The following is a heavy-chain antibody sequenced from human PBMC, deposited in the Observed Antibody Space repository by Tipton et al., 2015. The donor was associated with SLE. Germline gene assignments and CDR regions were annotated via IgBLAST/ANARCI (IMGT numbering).Heavy chain of an antibody. Sequence: TLSLTCTVSGGSISSSSYYWGWIRQPPGKGLEWIGYIYYREGTNYSPSLKSRVTISLDAPKNQLSLKVSSVTAADTAVYYCARVALRVWFNRFDSWGQGTLVTVSS. CDR2: IYYREGT. V-gene: IGHV4-61*05. D-gene: IGHD2-15*01. CDR3: ARVALRVWFNRFDS. CDR1: GGSISSSSYY. J-gene: IGHJ5*01.